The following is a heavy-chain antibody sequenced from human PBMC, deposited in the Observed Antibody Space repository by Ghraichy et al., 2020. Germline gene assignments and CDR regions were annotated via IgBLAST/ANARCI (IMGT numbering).Heavy chain of an antibody. CDR3: ARGRKSSQQLVPLPFDY. CDR2: INHSGST. CDR1: NAPFKSYY. Sequence: SETLSLTCAVYNAPFKSYYWSWIRQPPGKGLEWIGEINHSGSTKCNPSLKSRVSMSVDTSKDQVSLNLRSVTAADTAVHYCARGRKSSQQLVPLPFDYWGQGTLVTVPS. J-gene: IGHJ4*02. V-gene: IGHV4-34*01. D-gene: IGHD6-13*01.